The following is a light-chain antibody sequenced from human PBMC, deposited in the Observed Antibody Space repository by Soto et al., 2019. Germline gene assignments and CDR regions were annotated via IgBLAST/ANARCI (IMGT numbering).Light chain of an antibody. J-gene: IGKJ5*01. V-gene: IGKV3D-20*02. CDR2: GAS. CDR1: QSVSNNY. Sequence: EIVLTQSPGILSLSPGERATLSCRASQSVSNNYIAWYQQKPGQAPRLLIYGASSRATGIPDRFSGSGSGTDFTLTISRLQPEDFAVYYCQQRIDWPPTFGQGTRLEIK. CDR3: QQRIDWPPT.